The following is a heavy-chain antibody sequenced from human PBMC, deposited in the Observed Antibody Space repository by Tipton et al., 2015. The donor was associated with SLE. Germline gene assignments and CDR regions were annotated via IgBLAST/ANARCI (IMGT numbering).Heavy chain of an antibody. V-gene: IGHV4-61*01. CDR1: GGSVSSGSYY. J-gene: IGHJ4*02. CDR2: INHSGST. D-gene: IGHD6-19*01. Sequence: TLSLTCTVSGGSVSSGSYYWSWIRQPPGKGLEWIGEINHSGSTNYNPSLKSRVTISVDTSKNQFSLKLSSVTAADTAVYYCARAVGGSSGLIFDYWGLGTLVTVSS. CDR3: ARAVGGSSGLIFDY.